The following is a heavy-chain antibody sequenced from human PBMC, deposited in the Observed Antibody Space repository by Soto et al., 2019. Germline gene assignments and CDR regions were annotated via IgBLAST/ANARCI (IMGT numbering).Heavy chain of an antibody. CDR2: ITGSGDYT. Sequence: GGSLRLSCAASGFTFSSYAMTWVRQAPGKGLEWVSGITGSGDYTKYADSVKGRFTISRDNAKNTLYLQMNSLRAEDTAVYYCAKDPNGDYIGTFDFWVQGTMVTVAT. V-gene: IGHV3-23*01. CDR1: GFTFSSYA. CDR3: AKDPNGDYIGTFDF. J-gene: IGHJ3*01. D-gene: IGHD4-17*01.